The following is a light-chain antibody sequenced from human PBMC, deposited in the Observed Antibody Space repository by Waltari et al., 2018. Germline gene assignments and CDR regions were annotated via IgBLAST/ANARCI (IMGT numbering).Light chain of an antibody. V-gene: IGLV2-11*01. CDR1: SSDVGGYNY. J-gene: IGLJ2*01. CDR2: DVS. CDR3: CSYAGTVV. Sequence: QSALTQPRSVSGSPGQSVTISCTGTSSDVGGYNYVSWYQPHPGKAPKLMLYDVSKRPSGVPDRFSGSKSGNTASLTISGLQAEDEADYYCCSYAGTVVFGGGTKLTVL.